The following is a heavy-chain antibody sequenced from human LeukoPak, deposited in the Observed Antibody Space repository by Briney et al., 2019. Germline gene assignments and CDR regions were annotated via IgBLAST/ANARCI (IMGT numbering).Heavy chain of an antibody. CDR3: ARAPYPLDNTPDY. CDR2: ISGSGGST. CDR1: GFTFSSSA. V-gene: IGHV3-23*01. D-gene: IGHD1-1*01. Sequence: GGSLRLSCAASGFTFSSSATSWVRQAPGKGLEWVSAISGSGGSTYYADSVKGRFTISRDNSKNTLYLQMNSLRAEDTAVYYCARAPYPLDNTPDYWGQGTLVTVSS. J-gene: IGHJ4*02.